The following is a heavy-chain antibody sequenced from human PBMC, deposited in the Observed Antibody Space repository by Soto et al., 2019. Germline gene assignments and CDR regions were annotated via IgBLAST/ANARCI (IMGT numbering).Heavy chain of an antibody. V-gene: IGHV1-18*04. D-gene: IGHD3-10*01. CDR3: ARGPGRGDNYFDY. CDR1: GYTFTSRG. CDR2: ISAYGGIT. Sequence: QVQLVQSGAEVKKPGASVQVSCKASGYTFTSRGITWMRQAPGQGLEWMGWISAYGGITYYAQVFQGRVTMTSDTSTTTAYRELRSLTYDDTAVYYCARGPGRGDNYFDYWGQGTLVTVSS. J-gene: IGHJ4*02.